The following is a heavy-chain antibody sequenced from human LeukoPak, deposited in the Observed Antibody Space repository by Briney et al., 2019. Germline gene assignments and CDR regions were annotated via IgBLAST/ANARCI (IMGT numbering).Heavy chain of an antibody. CDR3: ARGADIVVVPAALYDY. Sequence: GSLRLSCAASGFTFSSYWMSWVRQAPGKGLEWIGYIYYSGSTNYNPSLKSRVTISVDTSKNQFSLKLSSVTAADTAVYYCARGADIVVVPAALYDYWGQGTLVTVSS. V-gene: IGHV4-59*01. J-gene: IGHJ4*02. CDR1: GFTFSSYW. CDR2: IYYSGST. D-gene: IGHD2-2*01.